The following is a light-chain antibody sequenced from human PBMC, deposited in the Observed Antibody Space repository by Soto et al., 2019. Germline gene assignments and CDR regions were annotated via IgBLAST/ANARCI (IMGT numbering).Light chain of an antibody. CDR1: QSVGSL. CDR3: QQYGSSPIT. V-gene: IGKV3-20*01. J-gene: IGKJ5*01. Sequence: EIVLTQSPATLSVSPVERATLSCRASQSVGSLLAWYQQKPGQAPRLLIYGASSRATGIPDRFSGSGSGTDFTLTISRLEPEDFAVYYCQQYGSSPITFGQGTRLEIK. CDR2: GAS.